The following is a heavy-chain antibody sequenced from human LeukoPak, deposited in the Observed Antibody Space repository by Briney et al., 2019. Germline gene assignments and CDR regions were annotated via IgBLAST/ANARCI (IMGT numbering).Heavy chain of an antibody. CDR3: AAAFYNWYNFDY. CDR1: GYTFTSYY. V-gene: IGHV1-46*01. CDR2: INPSGGST. Sequence: ASVKVSCKASGYTFTSYYMHWVRQAPGQGLEWMGIINPSGGSTYYAQKFQGRVTMTRDTSTSTVYMELSSLRSEDTAVYYCAAAFYNWYNFDYWGQGTLVTVSS. D-gene: IGHD1-1*01. J-gene: IGHJ4*02.